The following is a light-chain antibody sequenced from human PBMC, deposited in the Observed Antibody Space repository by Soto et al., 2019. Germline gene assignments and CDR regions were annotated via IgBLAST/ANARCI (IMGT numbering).Light chain of an antibody. Sequence: EIQMTQSPSTLSSSAGDRVTLTCRASQSISSWLAWYQQKPGKAPKLLIYDASSLATGVPSRFSGSGSGTDFTLTISSLQPDYVVSYYCQQYNRYSLTFGQGTKVEIK. CDR2: DAS. J-gene: IGKJ1*01. CDR1: QSISSW. V-gene: IGKV1-5*01. CDR3: QQYNRYSLT.